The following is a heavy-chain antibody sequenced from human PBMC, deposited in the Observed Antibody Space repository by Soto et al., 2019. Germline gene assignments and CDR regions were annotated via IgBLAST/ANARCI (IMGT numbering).Heavy chain of an antibody. CDR3: TRRTVVTSGGRYYYYGMDV. Sequence: GGSLRLSCAASGFTFSGSAMHWVRQASGKGLEWVGRIRSKANSYATAYAASVKGRFTISRDDSKNTAYLQMNSLKTEDTAVYYCTRRTVVTSGGRYYYYGMDVWGQGTTVTVSS. CDR1: GFTFSGSA. CDR2: IRSKANSYAT. D-gene: IGHD2-15*01. V-gene: IGHV3-73*01. J-gene: IGHJ6*02.